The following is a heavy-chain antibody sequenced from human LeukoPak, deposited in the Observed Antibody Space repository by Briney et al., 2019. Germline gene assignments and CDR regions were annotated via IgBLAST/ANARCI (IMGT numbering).Heavy chain of an antibody. CDR1: GFTFSSYW. D-gene: IGHD2-2*01. V-gene: IGHV3-7*01. CDR3: ARDLEFSSTSCSLRFDC. CDR2: ILPDGSAK. Sequence: GGSLRLSCAASGFTFSSYWMSWVRQAPGKGLEWVANILPDGSAKNYVDSVKGRFTISRDNAKNSLYLQMNSLRAEDTAVYYCARDLEFSSTSCSLRFDCWGQGTLVTVSS. J-gene: IGHJ4*02.